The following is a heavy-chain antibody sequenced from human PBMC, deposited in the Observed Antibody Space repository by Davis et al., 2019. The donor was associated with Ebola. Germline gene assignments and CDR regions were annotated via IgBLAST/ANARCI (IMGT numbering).Heavy chain of an antibody. CDR2: ISSSSSTI. CDR1: GFTFSSYS. Sequence: PGGSLRLSCAASGFTFSSYSMNWVRQAPGKGLEWVSYISSSSSTIYYADSVKGRFTISRDNAKNSLYLQMNSLRDEDTAVYYCARTPSLGYCSGGSCYPSDDWGQGTLVTVSS. J-gene: IGHJ4*02. V-gene: IGHV3-48*02. CDR3: ARTPSLGYCSGGSCYPSDD. D-gene: IGHD2-15*01.